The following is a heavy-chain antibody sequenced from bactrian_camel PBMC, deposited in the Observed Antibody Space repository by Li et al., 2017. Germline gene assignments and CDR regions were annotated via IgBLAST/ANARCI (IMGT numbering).Heavy chain of an antibody. CDR2: IDADGIT. D-gene: IGHD6*01. CDR1: GFTYSSRYA. CDR3: MADPFAVVAGSRTCAGA. J-gene: IGHJ6*01. V-gene: IGHV3S53*01. Sequence: QVQLVESGGGSVQSGGSLRLSCAVSGFTYSSRYAMAWFRLALGKEREGVAAIDADGITTYAPSMKGRVTVSKDNAKNTLYLQMNNLKPEDTGVYYCMADPFAVVAGSRTCAGAWSQGTQVTVS.